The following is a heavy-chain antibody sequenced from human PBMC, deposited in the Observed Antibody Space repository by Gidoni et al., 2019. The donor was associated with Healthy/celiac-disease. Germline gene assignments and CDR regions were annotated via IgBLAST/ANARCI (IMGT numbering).Heavy chain of an antibody. J-gene: IGHJ4*02. CDR3: ALDYYDSSGRGGYFDY. CDR1: GFTFDDYA. D-gene: IGHD3-22*01. Sequence: EVQLVESGGGLVQPGRSLRLSCAASGFTFDDYAMHWVRQAPGKGREWVSGISGNSGSIGYADSVKGRFTISRDNAKNSLYLQMNSLRAEDTALYYCALDYYDSSGRGGYFDYWGQGTLVTVSS. CDR2: ISGNSGSI. V-gene: IGHV3-9*01.